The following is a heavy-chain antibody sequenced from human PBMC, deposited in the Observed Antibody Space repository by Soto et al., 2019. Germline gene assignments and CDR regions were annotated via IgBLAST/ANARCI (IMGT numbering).Heavy chain of an antibody. Sequence: PSETLSLTCAVYGGSFSGYYWSWIRQPPGKGLEWIGEINHSGSTNYNPSLKSRVTISVDTSKNQFSLKLSSVTAADTAVYYCARGDDILTEPTPTIFDYWGQGTLVTVSS. CDR3: ARGDDILTEPTPTIFDY. V-gene: IGHV4-34*01. CDR2: INHSGST. J-gene: IGHJ4*02. D-gene: IGHD3-9*01. CDR1: GGSFSGYY.